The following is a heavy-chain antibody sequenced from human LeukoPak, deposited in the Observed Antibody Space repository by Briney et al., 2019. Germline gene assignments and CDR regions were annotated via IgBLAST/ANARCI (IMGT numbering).Heavy chain of an antibody. V-gene: IGHV3-23*01. CDR3: AKDLTSLQLWLEGINYYYGMDV. CDR2: ISGSGGST. J-gene: IGHJ6*02. D-gene: IGHD5-18*01. CDR1: GFTFSSYA. Sequence: GASLRLSCAASGFTFSSYAMSWVRQAPGKGLEWVSAISGSGGSTYYADSVKGRFTISRDNSKNTLYLQMNSLRAEDTAVYYCAKDLTSLQLWLEGINYYYGMDVWGQGTTVTVSS.